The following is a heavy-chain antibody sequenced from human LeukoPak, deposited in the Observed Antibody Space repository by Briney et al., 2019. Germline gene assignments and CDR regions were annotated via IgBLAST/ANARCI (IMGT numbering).Heavy chain of an antibody. CDR3: ANYAPYCSSTNCYPA. D-gene: IGHD2-2*01. Sequence: SETLSLTCTVPGGSISSSNYYWGWIRQPPGKGLEWIGCIYYSGITYYNPSLKSRVTLSVDTSKNQFSLKLSSVTAADTAVYYCANYAPYCSSTNCYPAWGQGTLVTVSS. CDR1: GGSISSSNYY. CDR2: IYYSGIT. J-gene: IGHJ5*02. V-gene: IGHV4-39*07.